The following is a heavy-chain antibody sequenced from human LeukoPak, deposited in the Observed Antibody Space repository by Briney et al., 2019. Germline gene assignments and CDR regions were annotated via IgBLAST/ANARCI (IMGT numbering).Heavy chain of an antibody. CDR3: ARAPGYSGYDPFDY. CDR2: IYSGGDT. J-gene: IGHJ4*02. V-gene: IGHV3-53*01. Sequence: GGSLRLSCAASGFTVSSNYMSWVRQAPGKGLEWVSVIYSGGDTYYAGSVKGRFTISRDNSKNTLYLQMNTLRAEDTAVYYCARAPGYSGYDPFDYWGQGTLVTVSS. D-gene: IGHD5-12*01. CDR1: GFTVSSNY.